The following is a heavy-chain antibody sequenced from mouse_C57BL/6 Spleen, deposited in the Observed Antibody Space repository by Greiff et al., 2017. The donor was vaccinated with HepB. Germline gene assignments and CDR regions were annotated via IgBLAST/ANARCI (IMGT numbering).Heavy chain of an antibody. V-gene: IGHV1-18*01. CDR2: INPNNGGT. Sequence: EVQLQQSGPELVKPGASVKIPCKASGYTFTDYNMDWVKQSHGKSLEWIGDINPNNGGTIYNQKFTGKATLTVDKSSSTAYMELRSLTSEDTAVYYCARPGGNYDYYAMDYWGQGTSVTVSS. CDR3: ARPGGNYDYYAMDY. D-gene: IGHD2-1*01. J-gene: IGHJ4*01. CDR1: GYTFTDYN.